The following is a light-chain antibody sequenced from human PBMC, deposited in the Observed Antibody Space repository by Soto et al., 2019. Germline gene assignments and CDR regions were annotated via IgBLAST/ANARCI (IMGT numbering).Light chain of an antibody. CDR2: GAY. J-gene: IGKJ1*01. CDR1: QSVSSN. CDR3: QQYNNWPRT. V-gene: IGKV3-15*01. Sequence: EIVMTQSPATLSVSPGERATLSCMASQSVSSNSAWYQQKPGQAPRLLIYGAYTRATGIPARFSGSGSGTEFTLTISSLQSEDFAVYYCQQYNNWPRTFGQGTKVDI.